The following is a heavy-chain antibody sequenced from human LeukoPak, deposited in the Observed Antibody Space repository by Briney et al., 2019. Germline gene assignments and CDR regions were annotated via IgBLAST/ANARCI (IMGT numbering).Heavy chain of an antibody. CDR1: GFTFSSYE. J-gene: IGHJ3*01. D-gene: IGHD3-22*01. CDR2: ISSSGSTI. CDR3: ARDGTTGPDSSGYYGVGFAY. Sequence: GGSLRLSCAASGFTFSSYEMNWVRQAPGKGLEWVSYISSSGSTIYYADSVKGRFTISRDNAKNSLYLQMNSLRAEDTAVYYCARDGTTGPDSSGYYGVGFAYWGQGTMVTVSS. V-gene: IGHV3-48*03.